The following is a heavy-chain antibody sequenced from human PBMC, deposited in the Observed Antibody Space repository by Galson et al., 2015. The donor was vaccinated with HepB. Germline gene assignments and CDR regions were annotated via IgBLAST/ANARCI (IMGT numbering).Heavy chain of an antibody. J-gene: IGHJ6*02. CDR2: IDAGNGDR. Sequence: SVKVSCKASGYTFTSYAIHWVRQAPGQRLEWMGWIDAGNGDRKYSEKFQGRVTITRDTSASTAYMELSRLRSEDTAVYYCARDLEYSSSSIINAMDVWGQGTTVTVSS. V-gene: IGHV1-3*01. CDR3: ARDLEYSSSSIINAMDV. CDR1: GYTFTSYA. D-gene: IGHD6-6*01.